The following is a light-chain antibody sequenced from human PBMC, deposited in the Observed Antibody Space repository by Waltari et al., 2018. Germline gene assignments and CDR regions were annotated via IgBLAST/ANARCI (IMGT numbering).Light chain of an antibody. CDR3: QQSYTVAFT. J-gene: IGKJ2*01. V-gene: IGKV1-39*01. Sequence: DIQMTQSPSSLSASVGTGVSTTGRASESITNSLNWYQQKPGKAPKLLIHTASTLQSGVPSRFSGRGSGTEFTLTISGLQPGDVATYYCQQSYTVAFTFGPGTKLEI. CDR1: ESITNS. CDR2: TAS.